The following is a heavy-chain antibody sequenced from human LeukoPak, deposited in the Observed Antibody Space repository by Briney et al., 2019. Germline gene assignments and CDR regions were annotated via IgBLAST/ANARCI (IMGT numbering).Heavy chain of an antibody. J-gene: IGHJ4*02. CDR2: ISSSSNYI. CDR1: GFTFSGYS. D-gene: IGHD6-19*01. CDR3: ARGPYSSGSSADY. V-gene: IGHV3-21*01. Sequence: GGSLRLSCAASGFTFSGYSMNWVRQAPGKGLEWVSSISSSSNYIHYADSVKGRFTISRDNAKNSLYLQVNSLRAEDTAVYYCARGPYSSGSSADYWGQGTLVTVSS.